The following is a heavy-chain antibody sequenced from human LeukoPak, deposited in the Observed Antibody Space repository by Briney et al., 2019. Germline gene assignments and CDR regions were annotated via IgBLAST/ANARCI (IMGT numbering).Heavy chain of an antibody. Sequence: ASVKVSCKASGYTFTSYGISWVRQAPGQGLEWMGWISAYNGNTNYAQKLQGRVTMTTDTSTSTAYMELRSLRSDDTAVYYCVRVGVVVPAAIWAPPDYWGQGTLVTVSS. D-gene: IGHD2-2*01. V-gene: IGHV1-18*01. CDR2: ISAYNGNT. J-gene: IGHJ4*02. CDR1: GYTFTSYG. CDR3: VRVGVVVPAAIWAPPDY.